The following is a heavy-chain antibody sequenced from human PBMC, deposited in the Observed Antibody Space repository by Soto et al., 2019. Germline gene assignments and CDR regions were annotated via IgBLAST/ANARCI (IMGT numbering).Heavy chain of an antibody. V-gene: IGHV1-69*12. CDR3: ARGGVYCSGGSCHGYYYGMDV. CDR2: IIPIFGTA. Sequence: QVQLVQSGAEVKKPGSSVKVSCKASGGTFSSYAISWVRQAPGQGLEWMGGIIPIFGTANYAQKFQGRVTITADESTSTAYMEVSSLRSEDTAVYYCARGGVYCSGGSCHGYYYGMDVWGQGTTVTVSS. J-gene: IGHJ6*02. D-gene: IGHD2-15*01. CDR1: GGTFSSYA.